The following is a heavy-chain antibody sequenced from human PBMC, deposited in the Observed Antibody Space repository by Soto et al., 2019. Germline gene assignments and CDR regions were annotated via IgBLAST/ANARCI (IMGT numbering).Heavy chain of an antibody. Sequence: QVQLVQSGAEEKKPGASVKVSCKASGYTFTSYAMHWVRQAPGQRLEWMGWINAGNGNTKYSQKFKGRVTITRDTSASTAYMELSSLRYEDTAVYYCARSIVVVTALDYWVQGTLVTVSS. CDR3: ARSIVVVTALDY. D-gene: IGHD2-21*02. CDR2: INAGNGNT. V-gene: IGHV1-3*05. J-gene: IGHJ4*02. CDR1: GYTFTSYA.